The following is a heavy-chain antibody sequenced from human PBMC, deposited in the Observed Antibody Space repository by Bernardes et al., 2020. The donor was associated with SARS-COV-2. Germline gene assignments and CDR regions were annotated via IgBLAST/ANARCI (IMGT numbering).Heavy chain of an antibody. CDR2: VKSMNDGGAT. CDR1: GFTFRNAW. CDR3: ATTIYRLAIPSYYFDY. J-gene: IGHJ4*02. V-gene: IGHV3-15*01. D-gene: IGHD3-3*01. Sequence: GGSLRLSCAASGFTFRNAWMTWVRQAPGKGLEWVGRVKSMNDGGATDYGAPAKGRFTISRDDSKNTLWLQMDSLKTEDTAVYYCATTIYRLAIPSYYFDYWGQGTLVTVSS.